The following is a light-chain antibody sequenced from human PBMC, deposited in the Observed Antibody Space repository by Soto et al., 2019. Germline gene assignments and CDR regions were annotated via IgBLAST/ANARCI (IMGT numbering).Light chain of an antibody. CDR2: DTS. J-gene: IGKJ1*01. CDR1: QSVSNY. V-gene: IGKV3-11*01. CDR3: QQHGIWPHT. Sequence: PAARSLSPGERAPPSARASQSVSNYLDWYQQKPGQAPRLLIYDTSNRATGIPARFSGSGSGTDFILTISSLEPEDFAVYYCQQHGIWPHTFGQGTKVDIK.